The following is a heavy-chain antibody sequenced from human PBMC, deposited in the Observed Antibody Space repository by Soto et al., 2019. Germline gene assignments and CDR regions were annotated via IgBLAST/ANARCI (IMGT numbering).Heavy chain of an antibody. CDR2: ISGSGGST. CDR3: GAIYDFWSGSPRSGMDV. J-gene: IGHJ6*02. V-gene: IGHV3-23*01. Sequence: GGSLRLSCAASGFTFSSYAMSWVRQAPGKGLEWVSAISGSGGSTYYADSVKGRFTISRHNSKNTLYLQMNSLRAEDTAVYYCGAIYDFWSGSPRSGMDVWGQGTTATAS. D-gene: IGHD3-3*01. CDR1: GFTFSSYA.